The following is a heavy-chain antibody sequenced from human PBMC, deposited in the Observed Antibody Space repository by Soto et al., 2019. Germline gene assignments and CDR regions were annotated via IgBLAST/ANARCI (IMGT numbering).Heavy chain of an antibody. Sequence: GGSLRLSCAPSGFTFTTYWMHWVRQVPGKGLVWLSLINTDGSRTNYADSVKGRFTIFRDNVKNTLHLQMNSLRAEDTAVYYCARGGCTRTSCFILDYWGQGTQVTVSS. D-gene: IGHD2-2*01. CDR3: ARGGCTRTSCFILDY. V-gene: IGHV3-74*01. J-gene: IGHJ4*02. CDR2: INTDGSRT. CDR1: GFTFTTYW.